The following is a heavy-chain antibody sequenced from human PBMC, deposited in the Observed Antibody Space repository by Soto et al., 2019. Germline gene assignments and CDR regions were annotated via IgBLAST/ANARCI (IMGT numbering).Heavy chain of an antibody. Sequence: AAVKVSCKASGYTLTSYGISWVRQAPGQGLEWMGWISAYNGNTNYAQKPQGRVTMTTDTSTSTAYMELRSLRSDDTAVYYCARDRADGYPLPFDYWGQGTLVTVSS. CDR1: GYTLTSYG. J-gene: IGHJ4*02. CDR3: ARDRADGYPLPFDY. D-gene: IGHD6-25*01. CDR2: ISAYNGNT. V-gene: IGHV1-18*01.